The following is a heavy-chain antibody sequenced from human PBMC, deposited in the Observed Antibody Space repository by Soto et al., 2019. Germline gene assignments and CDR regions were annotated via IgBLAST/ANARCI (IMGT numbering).Heavy chain of an antibody. CDR1: GFTFSSYA. J-gene: IGHJ4*02. Sequence: EVQLLESGGGLVQPGGSLRLSCAASGFTFSSYAMNWVRQAPGKGLEWVLVISGSGGSTYYADSVKGRFTISRDNSKNTLYLQMNSLRAEDTAVYYCARRGPGTYFDDWGQGTLVTVSS. D-gene: IGHD6-13*01. CDR3: ARRGPGTYFDD. CDR2: ISGSGGST. V-gene: IGHV3-23*01.